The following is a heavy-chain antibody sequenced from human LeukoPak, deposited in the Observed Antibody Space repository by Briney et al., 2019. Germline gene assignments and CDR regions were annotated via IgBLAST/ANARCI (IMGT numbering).Heavy chain of an antibody. V-gene: IGHV3-15*01. CDR2: IKSKNDGGTR. CDR1: GITFTSAW. D-gene: IGHD1-14*01. CDR3: TTDGGITIRPLFHF. J-gene: IGHJ4*02. Sequence: GGSLRLSCAASGITFTSAWMGWVRQAPGKGLEWVGRIKSKNDGGTRDYAAPVRGRFTISTDDSKITSYLQMNNLKIEDTAVYYCTTDGGITIRPLFHFWGQGTLVTVSS.